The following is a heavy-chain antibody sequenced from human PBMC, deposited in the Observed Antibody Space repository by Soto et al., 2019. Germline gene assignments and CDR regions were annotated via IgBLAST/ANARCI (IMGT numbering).Heavy chain of an antibody. J-gene: IGHJ4*02. D-gene: IGHD3-22*01. CDR1: GFTFSSYE. Sequence: PGGSLRLSCAASGFTFSSYEMNWVRQAPGKGLEWVSYISSSGSTIYYADSVKGRFTISRDNAKNSLYLQMNSLRAEDTAVYYCARGAPHHSSGYYELSTFDYWGQGTLVTV. V-gene: IGHV3-48*03. CDR3: ARGAPHHSSGYYELSTFDY. CDR2: ISSSGSTI.